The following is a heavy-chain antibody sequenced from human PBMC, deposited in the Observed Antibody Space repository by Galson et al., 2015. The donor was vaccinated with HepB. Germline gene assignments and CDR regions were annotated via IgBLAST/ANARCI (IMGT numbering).Heavy chain of an antibody. J-gene: IGHJ4*02. Sequence: SVKVSCKVSGYTLTELSMHWVRQAPGKGLEWMGGFDPEDGETIYAQKFQGRVTMTEDTSTDTACMELSSLRSEDTAVYYCATEIPYSYGSVYWGQGTLVTVSS. CDR3: ATEIPYSYGSVY. CDR2: FDPEDGET. V-gene: IGHV1-24*01. D-gene: IGHD5-18*01. CDR1: GYTLTELS.